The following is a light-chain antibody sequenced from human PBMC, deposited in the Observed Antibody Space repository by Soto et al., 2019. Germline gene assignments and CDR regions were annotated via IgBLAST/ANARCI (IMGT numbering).Light chain of an antibody. J-gene: IGKJ1*01. Sequence: DIHMTPSPSTPSASVRDKVTHTCRASQSISSWLAWYQQKPGKAPKLLIYDASSLESGVPSRFSGSGSGTEFTLTISSLQPDDFATYYCQQYNSWTFGQGTKV. CDR1: QSISSW. CDR3: QQYNSWT. CDR2: DAS. V-gene: IGKV1-5*01.